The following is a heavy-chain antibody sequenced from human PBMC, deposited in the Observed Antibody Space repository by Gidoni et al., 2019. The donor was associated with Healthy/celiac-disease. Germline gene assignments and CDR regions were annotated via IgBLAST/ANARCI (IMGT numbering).Heavy chain of an antibody. CDR1: GFTFSNYS. CDR2: ISSSSSYI. V-gene: IGHV3-21*01. D-gene: IGHD1-26*01. Sequence: EVQLVESGGGLVKPGGSLRLSCAASGFTFSNYSMNWVRQAPGNGLEWVSVISSSSSYIYYADSVKGRFTISRDNAKNSLYLQMNSLRAEDTAVYYCARGGVGATYYYYYGMDVWGQGTTVTVSS. CDR3: ARGGVGATYYYYYGMDV. J-gene: IGHJ6*02.